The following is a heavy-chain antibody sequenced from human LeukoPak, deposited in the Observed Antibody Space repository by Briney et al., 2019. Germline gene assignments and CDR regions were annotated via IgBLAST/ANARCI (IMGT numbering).Heavy chain of an antibody. Sequence: GGSLRLSCAASAFTFGDYGMTWVRQAPGKGLEWVSGINWNGGSTGYAVSVKGRFTISRDSAKNSLYLQMNSLRAEDTALYYCARDLGYKDYVSAFDIWGQGTMVTVSS. J-gene: IGHJ3*02. CDR3: ARDLGYKDYVSAFDI. V-gene: IGHV3-20*04. CDR2: INWNGGST. CDR1: AFTFGDYG. D-gene: IGHD5-24*01.